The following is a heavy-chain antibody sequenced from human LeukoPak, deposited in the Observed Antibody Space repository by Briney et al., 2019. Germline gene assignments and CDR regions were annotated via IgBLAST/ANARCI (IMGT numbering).Heavy chain of an antibody. CDR2: IIPIFGTA. CDR3: ARAITMAPLVGP. J-gene: IGHJ5*02. V-gene: IGHV1-69*13. CDR1: GGTFSSYA. D-gene: IGHD3-10*01. Sequence: GASVKVSCKASGGTFSSYAISWVRQAPGQGLEWMGGIIPIFGTANYAQKFQGRVTITADESTSTAYIELSSLRSEDTAVYYCARAITMAPLVGPWGQGTLVTVSS.